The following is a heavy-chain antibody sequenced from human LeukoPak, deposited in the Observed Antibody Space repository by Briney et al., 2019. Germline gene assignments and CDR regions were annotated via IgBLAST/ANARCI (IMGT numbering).Heavy chain of an antibody. CDR2: ISSSGSTI. J-gene: IGHJ4*02. CDR1: GFTFSSYE. V-gene: IGHV3-48*03. CDR3: ARGPPLRPNCSGGSCYFWRPFDX. Sequence: GGSLRLSCAASGFTFSSYEMNWVRQAPGKGLEWVSYISSSGSTIYYADSVKGRFTISRDNAKNSLYPQMNSLRAEDTAVYYCARGPPLRPNCSGGSCYFWRPFDXWGQGTLVTVSS. D-gene: IGHD2-15*01.